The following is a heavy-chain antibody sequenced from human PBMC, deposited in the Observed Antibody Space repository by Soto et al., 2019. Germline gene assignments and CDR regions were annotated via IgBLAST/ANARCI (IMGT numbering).Heavy chain of an antibody. D-gene: IGHD1-20*01. CDR1: GASISGSYYY. J-gene: IGHJ4*02. CDR2: VFYTGFT. CDR3: ATSQKGYNWNYFDH. Sequence: PSETVSLTCAVSGASISGSYYYWAWLRQSPGKGPEWIGSVFYTGFTSYNPSLESRVSVSVDTSKSQFSLKLSAVTAADTAVYYCATSQKGYNWNYFDHWGQGALVTVSS. V-gene: IGHV4-39*01.